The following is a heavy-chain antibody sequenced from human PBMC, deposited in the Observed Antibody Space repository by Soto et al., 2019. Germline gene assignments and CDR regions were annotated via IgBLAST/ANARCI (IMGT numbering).Heavy chain of an antibody. CDR2: IYYSGST. V-gene: IGHV4-59*08. D-gene: IGHD3-9*01. CDR1: GGSISSYY. Sequence: SETLSLTCTVSGGSISSYYWSWIRQPPGKGLEWIGYIYYSGSTNYNPSLKSRVTISVDTSKNQFSLKLSSVTAADTAVYYCARHGRYFDWNFDYWGQGTLVTVSS. J-gene: IGHJ4*02. CDR3: ARHGRYFDWNFDY.